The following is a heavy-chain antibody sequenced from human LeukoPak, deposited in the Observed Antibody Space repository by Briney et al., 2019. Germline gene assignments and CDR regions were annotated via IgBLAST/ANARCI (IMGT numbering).Heavy chain of an antibody. CDR2: IKNDGSEK. Sequence: GGSLRLSCAASGLTFSSYAMSWVRQAPGKGLEWVANIKNDGSEKYFVDSVKGRFTISRDNAKGSLYLQMNNLRADDTAIYYCTRSIVDWGQGILVTVSS. CDR3: TRSIVD. V-gene: IGHV3-7*05. CDR1: GLTFSSYA. J-gene: IGHJ4*02. D-gene: IGHD2-21*01.